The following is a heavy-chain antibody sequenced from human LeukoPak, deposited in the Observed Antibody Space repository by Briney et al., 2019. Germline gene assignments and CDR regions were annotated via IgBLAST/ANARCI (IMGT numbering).Heavy chain of an antibody. CDR3: ARIRGYSYGYVDY. D-gene: IGHD5-18*01. V-gene: IGHV4-39*07. J-gene: IGHJ4*02. CDR2: IYYSGST. CDR1: GGSISSSSYY. Sequence: PSETLSLTCTVSGGSISSSSYYWGWIRQPPGKGLEWIGSIYYSGSTYYNPSLKSRVTISVDTSKNHFSLKLTSVTAADTAVYYCARIRGYSYGYVDYWGQGTLVTVSS.